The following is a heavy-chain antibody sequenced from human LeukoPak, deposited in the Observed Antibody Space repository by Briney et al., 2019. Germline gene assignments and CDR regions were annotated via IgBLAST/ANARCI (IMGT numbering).Heavy chain of an antibody. CDR3: ARDDSSGYPFDY. D-gene: IGHD3-22*01. CDR2: ISGSSSTI. V-gene: IGHV3-48*01. CDR1: GFTFSNYN. Sequence: PGGPLRLSCAASGFTFSNYNMNWVRQAPGKGLEWVSYISGSSSTIYYADSVKGRFTISRDNAKNSLYLQMNSLRAEDTAVYYCARDDSSGYPFDYWGQGTLVTVSS. J-gene: IGHJ4*02.